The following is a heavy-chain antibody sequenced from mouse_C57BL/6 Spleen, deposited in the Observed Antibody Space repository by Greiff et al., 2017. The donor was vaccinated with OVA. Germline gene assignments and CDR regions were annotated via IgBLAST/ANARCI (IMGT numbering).Heavy chain of an antibody. J-gene: IGHJ4*01. CDR1: GFNIKDDY. CDR3: TTFNDYGGYYAMDY. CDR2: IDPENGDT. V-gene: IGHV14-4*01. Sequence: VQLQQSGAELVRPGASVKLSCTASGFNIKDDYMHWVKQRPEQGLEWIGWIDPENGDTEYASKFQGKATITADTSSNTAYLQLSSLTSEDTAVYYCTTFNDYGGYYAMDYWGQGTSVTVSS. D-gene: IGHD2-4*01.